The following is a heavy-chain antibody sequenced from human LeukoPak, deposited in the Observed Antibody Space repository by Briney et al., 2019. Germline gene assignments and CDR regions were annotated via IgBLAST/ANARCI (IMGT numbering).Heavy chain of an antibody. D-gene: IGHD3-22*01. CDR2: IRPSGDNT. J-gene: IGHJ4*02. V-gene: IGHV3-23*01. CDR3: AKGPTMTLWF. Sequence: GGSLRLSCAASGFTFSSYDMTWVRQAPGRGLEWVSSIRPSGDNTYYADSVKGRFTISRDNSKNTLYLQMNSLRAEDTAVYYCAKGPTMTLWFWGQGTLVTVSS. CDR1: GFTFSSYD.